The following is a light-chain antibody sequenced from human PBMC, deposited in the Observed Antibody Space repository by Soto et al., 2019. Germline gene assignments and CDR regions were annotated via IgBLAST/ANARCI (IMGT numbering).Light chain of an antibody. CDR2: EVS. J-gene: IGLJ7*01. CDR1: SSDVGGYNL. Sequence: QSVLTQPASVSGSPGQSITISCTGTSSDVGGYNLVSWYQQHPGKAPKLMIYEVSKRPSGVSNRFSGSKSGNTASLTISGLQAEDEADYYCCSYAGSTTFGVFGGGTQLTVL. V-gene: IGLV2-23*02. CDR3: CSYAGSTTFGV.